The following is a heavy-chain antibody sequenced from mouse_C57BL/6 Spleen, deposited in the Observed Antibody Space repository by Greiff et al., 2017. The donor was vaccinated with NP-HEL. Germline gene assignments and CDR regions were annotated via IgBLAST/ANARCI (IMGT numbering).Heavy chain of an antibody. Sequence: VQLQQSGAELVKPGASVKISCKASGYAFSSYWMNWVRQRPGKGLEWIGQIYPGDGDTNYNGKFKGKATLTADKSSSTAYMQLSSLTSEDSAVYCCARSSTVVATCDGWGTGTTVTVSS. D-gene: IGHD1-1*01. CDR2: IYPGDGDT. CDR1: GYAFSSYW. V-gene: IGHV1-80*01. J-gene: IGHJ1*03. CDR3: ARSSTVVATCDG.